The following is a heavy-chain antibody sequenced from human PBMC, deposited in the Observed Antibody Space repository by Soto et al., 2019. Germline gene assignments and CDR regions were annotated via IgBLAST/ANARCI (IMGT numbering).Heavy chain of an antibody. CDR3: AKPNTDGIVVVTAYFQH. V-gene: IGHV3-23*01. Sequence: GGSLRLSCSASGFSFSGYAMSWVRQSAGKGLEWVSAVSGSGGSTYYADSVKGRFTISRDNSKNTLYLQMNSLRAEDTAVYYCAKPNTDGIVVVTAYFQHWGQGTLVTVSS. J-gene: IGHJ1*01. CDR2: VSGSGGST. D-gene: IGHD2-21*02. CDR1: GFSFSGYA.